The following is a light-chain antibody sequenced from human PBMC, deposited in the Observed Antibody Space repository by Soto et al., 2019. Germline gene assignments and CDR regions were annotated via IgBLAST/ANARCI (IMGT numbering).Light chain of an antibody. V-gene: IGLV2-14*01. CDR1: SRDVGAYNY. CDR3: ISYTSSSTWV. CDR2: EVS. J-gene: IGLJ3*02. Sequence: QSALTQPASVSGSPGQSITISCTGTSRDVGAYNYVSWYQQHPGKAPKLMIYEVSNRPSGVSDRFSGSGSGNTASLTISGLQAEDESDYYCISYTSSSTWVFGGGTKLTVL.